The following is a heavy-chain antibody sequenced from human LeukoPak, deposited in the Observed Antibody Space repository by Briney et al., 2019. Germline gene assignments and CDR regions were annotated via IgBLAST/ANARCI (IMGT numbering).Heavy chain of an antibody. CDR3: ARTDSSGWPDYYYYGMDV. D-gene: IGHD6-19*01. Sequence: PSETLSLTCTVSGGSISSYYWSWTRQPPGKGLEWIGYIYYSGSTNYNPSLKSRVTISVDTSKNQFSLKLSSVTAADTAVYYCARTDSSGWPDYYYYGMDVWGQGTTVTVSS. CDR1: GGSISSYY. J-gene: IGHJ6*02. CDR2: IYYSGST. V-gene: IGHV4-59*01.